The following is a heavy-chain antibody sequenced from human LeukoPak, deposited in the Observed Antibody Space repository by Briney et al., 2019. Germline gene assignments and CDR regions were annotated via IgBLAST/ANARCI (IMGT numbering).Heavy chain of an antibody. Sequence: PGGSLRLSCAASGFTFSSYGMHWVRQAPGKGLEWVSFIRYDGSNKYYADSVKGRFTISRDNSKNTLYLQMNSLSAEDTAVFYCAKGYCGSTTCYTGFDFWGQGTLVTVSS. D-gene: IGHD2-2*02. V-gene: IGHV3-30*02. CDR2: IRYDGSNK. CDR3: AKGYCGSTTCYTGFDF. J-gene: IGHJ4*02. CDR1: GFTFSSYG.